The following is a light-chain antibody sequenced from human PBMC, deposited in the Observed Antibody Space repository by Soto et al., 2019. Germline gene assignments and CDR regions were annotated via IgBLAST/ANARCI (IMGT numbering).Light chain of an antibody. J-gene: IGKJ2*01. CDR2: KAY. CDR3: QQYSTYPYI. Sequence: EIQMTQYPSTLSASVGDRFTTTCLASQTISSWLAWYQQKPGKAPKLLIYKAYSLESGVTSRFSGGGIGTEFSLSISSLQPDDFATYYCQQYSTYPYIVGQGTQVEIK. V-gene: IGKV1-5*03. CDR1: QTISSW.